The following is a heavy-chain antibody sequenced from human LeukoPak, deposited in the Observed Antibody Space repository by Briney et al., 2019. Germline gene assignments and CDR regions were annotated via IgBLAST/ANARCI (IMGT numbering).Heavy chain of an antibody. CDR1: GYTLTELS. J-gene: IGHJ4*02. Sequence: ASVKVSCEVSGYTLTELSMHWVRQAPGKGLEWMGGFDPEDGETIYAQKFQGRVTMTEDTSTDTAYMELSSLRSEDTAVYYCATDSRILNYFDYWGQGTLVTVSS. CDR2: FDPEDGET. V-gene: IGHV1-24*01. CDR3: ATDSRILNYFDY. D-gene: IGHD2-15*01.